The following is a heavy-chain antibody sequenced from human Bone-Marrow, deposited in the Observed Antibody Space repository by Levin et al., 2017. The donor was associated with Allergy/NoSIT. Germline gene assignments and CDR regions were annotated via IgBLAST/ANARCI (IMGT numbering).Heavy chain of an antibody. CDR2: IKTDGSST. Sequence: GGSLRLSCAAAGFTFSAHWMHWVRQAPGKGLVWVSHIKTDGSSTTYADSVKGRFTISRDNAKNTLYLQMNSLRAEDTALYYCARAAGSLNLDYWGQGILVTVSS. J-gene: IGHJ4*02. D-gene: IGHD2-15*01. CDR3: ARAAGSLNLDY. CDR1: GFTFSAHW. V-gene: IGHV3-74*03.